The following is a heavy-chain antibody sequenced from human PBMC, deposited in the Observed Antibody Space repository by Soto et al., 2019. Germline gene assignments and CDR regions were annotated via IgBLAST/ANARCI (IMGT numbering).Heavy chain of an antibody. D-gene: IGHD6-13*01. CDR1: GFTFTSYG. Sequence: QVQLVESGGGVVQPGRSLRLSCAASGFTFTSYGIHWVRQAPGKGLEWVAVISYDGNDKKYADSVKGRFTISRDNSKNTLYLQLNSLRAEDTAMYYCAKDQGSSFHTFDYWVQGTLVTVSS. V-gene: IGHV3-30*18. J-gene: IGHJ4*02. CDR3: AKDQGSSFHTFDY. CDR2: ISYDGNDK.